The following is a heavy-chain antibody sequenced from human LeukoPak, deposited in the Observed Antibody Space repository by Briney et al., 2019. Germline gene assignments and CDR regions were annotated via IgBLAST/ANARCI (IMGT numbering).Heavy chain of an antibody. D-gene: IGHD4-17*01. J-gene: IGHJ3*02. CDR2: INPNSGGT. CDR3: ARDLRRTTSDAFDI. V-gene: IGHV1-2*02. Sequence: GASVKVSCKASGYTFTGHYMHWVRQAPGQGLEWMGWINPNSGGTNYTQKFQGRVTMTRDTSISTAYMELSRLRSDDTAVYYCARDLRRTTSDAFDIWGQGTMVTVSS. CDR1: GYTFTGHY.